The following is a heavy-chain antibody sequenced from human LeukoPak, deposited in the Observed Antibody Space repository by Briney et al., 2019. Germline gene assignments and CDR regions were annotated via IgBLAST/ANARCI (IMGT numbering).Heavy chain of an antibody. J-gene: IGHJ4*02. D-gene: IGHD1-20*01. V-gene: IGHV4-59*01. CDR1: GGSISSYY. CDR2: IYYSGST. Sequence: SETLSLTCTVSGGSISSYYWSWIRQPPGKGLEWIGYIYYSGSTNYNPSLKSRVTISVDTSKNQFSLKLSSVTAADTAVYYCARSTDNWNAHLDYWDQGTLVTVSS. CDR3: ARSTDNWNAHLDY.